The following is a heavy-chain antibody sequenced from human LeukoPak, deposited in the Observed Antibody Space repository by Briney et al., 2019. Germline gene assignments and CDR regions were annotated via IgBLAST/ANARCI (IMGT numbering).Heavy chain of an antibody. V-gene: IGHV3-48*02. CDR1: GFTLNMYS. J-gene: IGHJ4*02. CDR3: ARSSKYGFDY. Sequence: PGGSLRPSCAASGFTLNMYSMNWVRQAPGKGLEWISYISSGSTTISYADSVKGRFTISRDNAKNSLYLQMHGLRDEDTAMYYCARSSKYGFDYWGQGTLVTVSS. CDR2: ISSGSTTI. D-gene: IGHD4-11*01.